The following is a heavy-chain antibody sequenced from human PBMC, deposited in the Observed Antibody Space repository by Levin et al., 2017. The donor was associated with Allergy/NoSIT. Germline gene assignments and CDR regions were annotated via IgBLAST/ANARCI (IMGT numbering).Heavy chain of an antibody. V-gene: IGHV3-53*01. D-gene: IGHD3-22*01. CDR1: GFSVRSNY. CDR3: AREFHYFDSNGRKVQVDAFDI. J-gene: IGHJ3*02. CDR2: IYSGGST. Sequence: GGSLRLSCAASGFSVRSNYMNWVRQAPGKGLEWVSVIYSGGSTYYADSVKGRFTISRDNSKNTLYLQMNSLRAEDTAVYYCAREFHYFDSNGRKVQVDAFDIWGQGTMVIVSS.